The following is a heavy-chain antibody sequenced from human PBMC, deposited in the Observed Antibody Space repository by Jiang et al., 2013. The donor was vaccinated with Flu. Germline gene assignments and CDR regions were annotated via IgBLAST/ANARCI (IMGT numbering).Heavy chain of an antibody. CDR2: ISYDGSIT. J-gene: IGHJ4*02. CDR3: ARDRYWNFDY. Sequence: VQLLESGGGVVQPGRSLRLSCAASGFSLGGFSMHWVRQAPGKGLEWVADISYDGSITYYADSVEGRFTISRDNSKNTLYLRMETLRPEDTAVYFCARDRYWNFDYWGQGTLVTVSS. CDR1: GFSLGGFS. V-gene: IGHV3-30-3*01. D-gene: IGHD2-21*01.